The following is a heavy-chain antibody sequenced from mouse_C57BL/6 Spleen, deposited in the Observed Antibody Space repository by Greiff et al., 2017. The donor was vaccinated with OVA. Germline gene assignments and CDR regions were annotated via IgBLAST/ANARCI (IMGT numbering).Heavy chain of an antibody. CDR3: ARDHYYGSRDNAKDY. Sequence: QVQLQQPGTELVKPGASVKLSCKASGYTFTSYWMHWVKQRPGQGLEWIGNINPSNGGTNYNAKFKSKATLTGDKSSSTAYMQLSSLTSEDSAVYDGARDHYYGSRDNAKDYWGQGTSVTVSS. CDR2: INPSNGGT. J-gene: IGHJ4*01. D-gene: IGHD1-1*01. CDR1: GYTFTSYW. V-gene: IGHV1-53*01.